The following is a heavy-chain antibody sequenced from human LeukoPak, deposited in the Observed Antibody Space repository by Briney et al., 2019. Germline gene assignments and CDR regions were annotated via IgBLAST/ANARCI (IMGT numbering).Heavy chain of an antibody. Sequence: QAGGSLRLSCAASGFTFSSYAMHWVRQAPGKGLGWVAVISYDGTNIYYADSVKGRFTISRDNARNSLYLQMNSLRAEDTAVYYCARDRSMATRLWTPTDYWGQGTLVTVSS. D-gene: IGHD6-6*01. CDR2: ISYDGTNI. CDR3: ARDRSMATRLWTPTDY. V-gene: IGHV3-30*04. CDR1: GFTFSSYA. J-gene: IGHJ4*02.